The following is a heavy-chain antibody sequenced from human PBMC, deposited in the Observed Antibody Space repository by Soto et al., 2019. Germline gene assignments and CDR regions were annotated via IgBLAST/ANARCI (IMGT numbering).Heavy chain of an antibody. CDR3: ARDLNYYDSSGYYSPGY. Sequence: PGGSLRLSCAASGFTFSSYAMHWVRQAPGKGLEWVAVISYDGSNKYYADSVKGRFTISRDNSKNTLYLQMNSLRAEDTAVYYCARDLNYYDSSGYYSPGYWGQGTLVTVS. V-gene: IGHV3-30-3*01. D-gene: IGHD3-22*01. J-gene: IGHJ4*02. CDR1: GFTFSSYA. CDR2: ISYDGSNK.